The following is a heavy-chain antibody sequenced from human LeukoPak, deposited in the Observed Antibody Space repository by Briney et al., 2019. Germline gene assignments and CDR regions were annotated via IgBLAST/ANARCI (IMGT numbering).Heavy chain of an antibody. D-gene: IGHD3-22*01. CDR3: AKDVAMTYRGYFDL. CDR2: IRQDGENR. J-gene: IGHJ2*01. CDR1: GFIFDNCD. V-gene: IGHV3-30*02. Sequence: PGGSLRLSSEASGFIFDNCDMYWVRRAPGKGQEWVAHIRQDGENRVYIDSVKGRFTISRDNDEKTLYLQMNSLRREDTAIYYCAKDVAMTYRGYFDLWGRGTHVIVSS.